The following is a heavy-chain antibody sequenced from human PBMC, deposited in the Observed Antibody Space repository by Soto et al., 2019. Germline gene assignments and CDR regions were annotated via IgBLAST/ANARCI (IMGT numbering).Heavy chain of an antibody. CDR2: ITVNGIT. J-gene: IGHJ1*01. V-gene: IGHV4-4*07. CDR3: GRESEENWTSEAH. Sequence: QVQQLESGPGLVKPWDTLSLTCTVSGAYVSGFSWSWIRPPAGKGLEWIGRITVNGITQYTPSFRSRVTKSMDTSRNQFSLNLQSATAADTALCSCGRESEENWTSEAHWGQGTLVTVSS. CDR1: GAYVSGFS. D-gene: IGHD1-1*01.